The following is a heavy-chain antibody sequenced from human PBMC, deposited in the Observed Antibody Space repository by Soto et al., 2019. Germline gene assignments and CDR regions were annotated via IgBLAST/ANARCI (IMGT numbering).Heavy chain of an antibody. D-gene: IGHD3-10*01. CDR1: GFTFRNYG. Sequence: PGGSLRLSCAASGFTFRNYGMHWVRQAPGKGLEWVAVIWYDGTNEYYGDSVKGRFTISRDNSKNTLDLQMNSLRTEDTAVYYCARVHFFYYGSGSYQVVDFWGQGTTVTVSS. J-gene: IGHJ6*02. CDR2: IWYDGTNE. CDR3: ARVHFFYYGSGSYQVVDF. V-gene: IGHV3-33*01.